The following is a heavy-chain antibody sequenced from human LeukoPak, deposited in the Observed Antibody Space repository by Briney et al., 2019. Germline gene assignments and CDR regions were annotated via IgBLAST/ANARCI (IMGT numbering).Heavy chain of an antibody. J-gene: IGHJ3*02. CDR3: ARRTRSGWFDAFDI. CDR1: GGSFRGHY. Sequence: SETLSLTCGVSGGSFRGHYLSWIRQPPGKEMEWIGEINHGGVTNYNPSLKSRVTISVDTSKNQFSLKLSSVTAADTAVYYCARRTRSGWFDAFDIWGQGTMVTVSS. D-gene: IGHD6-19*01. V-gene: IGHV4-34*01. CDR2: INHGGVT.